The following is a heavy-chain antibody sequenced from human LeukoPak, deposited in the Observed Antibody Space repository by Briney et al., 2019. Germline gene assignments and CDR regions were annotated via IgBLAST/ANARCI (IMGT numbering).Heavy chain of an antibody. Sequence: SQTLSLTCTVSGGSISSGGYYWSWIRQPPGKGLEWIGEVNHSGSTNYNPSLKSRVTISVDTSKNQFSLKLSSVTAADTAVYYCARVRGIDCSSTSCYSTFNAFDIWGQGTMVTVSS. D-gene: IGHD2-2*01. CDR3: ARVRGIDCSSTSCYSTFNAFDI. CDR1: GGSISSGGYY. V-gene: IGHV4-30-2*01. J-gene: IGHJ3*02. CDR2: VNHSGST.